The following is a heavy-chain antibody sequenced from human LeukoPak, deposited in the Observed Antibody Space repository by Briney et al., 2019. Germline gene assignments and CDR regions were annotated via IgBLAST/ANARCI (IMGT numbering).Heavy chain of an antibody. J-gene: IGHJ4*02. CDR2: IIPIFGTA. CDR3: ARVAIRYSGSYSALDY. V-gene: IGHV1-69*05. CDR1: GGTFSSYA. Sequence: GASVKVSCKASGGTFSSYAISWVRQAPGQGLEWMGGIIPIFGTANYAQKFQGRGTITTDESTSTAYMELSSLRSEDTAVYYCARVAIRYSGSYSALDYWGQGTLVTVSS. D-gene: IGHD1-26*01.